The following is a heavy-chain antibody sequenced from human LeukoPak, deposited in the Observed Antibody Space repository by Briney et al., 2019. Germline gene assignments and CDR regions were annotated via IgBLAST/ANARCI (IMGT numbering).Heavy chain of an antibody. CDR3: AWGGMAAFDS. CDR1: GFTFSDYY. CDR2: ISSSGNTR. J-gene: IGHJ4*02. Sequence: KPGGSLRLSXAASGFTFSDYYMSWIRQPPGKGLEWVAYISSSGNTRYYADSVKGRFTISRDNAKNSLYLQMNSLRAEDTAVYYCAWGGMAAFDSWGQGTLVTVSS. V-gene: IGHV3-11*04. D-gene: IGHD3-16*01.